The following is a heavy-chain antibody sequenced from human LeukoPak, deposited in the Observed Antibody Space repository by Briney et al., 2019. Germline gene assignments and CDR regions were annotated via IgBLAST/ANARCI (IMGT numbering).Heavy chain of an antibody. CDR1: GFTFSSYA. CDR2: ISYDGSNK. J-gene: IGHJ6*02. D-gene: IGHD2-2*01. V-gene: IGHV3-30*07. CDR3: ASSKVVPAGWYYGMDV. Sequence: LGGSLRLSCAASGFTFSSYAMHWVRQAPGKGLEWVAVISYDGSNKYYADSVKGRFTISRDNSKNTLYLQMNSLRAEDTAVYYCASSKVVPAGWYYGMDVWGQGTTVTVSS.